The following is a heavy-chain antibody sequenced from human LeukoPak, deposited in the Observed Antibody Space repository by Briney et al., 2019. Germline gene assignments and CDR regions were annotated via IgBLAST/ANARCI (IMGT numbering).Heavy chain of an antibody. V-gene: IGHV4-34*01. Sequence: SETLSLTCAVYGGSFSGYYWSWIRQPPGKGLEWIGEINHSGSTNYNPSLKSRVTISVDTSKNQFSLILSSVTAADTAVYYCARRFGRDGYNDWGQGTLVTVSS. CDR2: INHSGST. J-gene: IGHJ4*02. CDR1: GGSFSGYY. D-gene: IGHD5-24*01. CDR3: ARRFGRDGYND.